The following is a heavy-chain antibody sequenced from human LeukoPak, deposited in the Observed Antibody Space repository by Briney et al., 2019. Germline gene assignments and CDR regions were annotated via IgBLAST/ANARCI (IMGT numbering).Heavy chain of an antibody. J-gene: IGHJ4*02. Sequence: ASVNVSCKASGYTFTDYFLHWVRRAPGQEFELMGWINPNSGATHYTQRFQGRVTMTRDTSLSTAYLQLNSLTSDDTAMYYCARAQYLTAPSGTFANSWGQGTLVTVSS. D-gene: IGHD6-13*01. V-gene: IGHV1-2*02. CDR2: INPNSGAT. CDR1: GYTFTDYF. CDR3: ARAQYLTAPSGTFANS.